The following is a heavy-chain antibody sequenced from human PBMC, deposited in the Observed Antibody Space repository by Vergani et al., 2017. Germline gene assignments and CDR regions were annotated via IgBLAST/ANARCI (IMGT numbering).Heavy chain of an antibody. V-gene: IGHV4-61*02. D-gene: IGHD2-15*01. CDR2: IHTSGST. CDR1: GGSITSHNYY. J-gene: IGHJ4*02. CDR3: ARGSCLGGSCYKPLFDY. Sequence: QVQLQESGPGLVKPSQTLSLTCTVSGGSITSHNYYWSWIRQPAGKGLEWIGRIHTSGSTNYNPSLKSRVTMSEDTSKNQFSLNLTSVTAADTAVYFCARGSCLGGSCYKPLFDYGGQGILVTASS.